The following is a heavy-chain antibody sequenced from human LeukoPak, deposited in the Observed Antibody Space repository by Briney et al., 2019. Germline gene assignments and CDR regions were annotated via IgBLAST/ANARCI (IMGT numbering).Heavy chain of an antibody. V-gene: IGHV3-48*03. J-gene: IGHJ6*02. D-gene: IGHD3-22*01. CDR1: GFTLSSYP. CDR2: LGNGGRLV. Sequence: GGSLRLSCAASGFTLSSYPMNWVRQAPGKGLEWVAYLGNGGRLVSYADSVKGRFTISRDSAKNSLYLQMNSLGAEDTAVYYCARDASHFDTSGYFHNYYYGMDVWGQGTTVTVSS. CDR3: ARDASHFDTSGYFHNYYYGMDV.